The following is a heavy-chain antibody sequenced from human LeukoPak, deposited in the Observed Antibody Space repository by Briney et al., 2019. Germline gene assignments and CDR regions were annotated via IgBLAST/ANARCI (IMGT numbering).Heavy chain of an antibody. J-gene: IGHJ5*02. D-gene: IGHD3-10*01. CDR2: INSDGSST. V-gene: IGHV3-74*01. Sequence: GGSLRLSCAASGFTFSSYWMHWVRQAPGKGLVWVSRINSDGSSTSYADSVKGRFTISRDNAKNTLYLQMNSLRAEDTAVYYCARDYDDYYGTGGFDPWGQGTLVTVSS. CDR3: ARDYDDYYGTGGFDP. CDR1: GFTFSSYW.